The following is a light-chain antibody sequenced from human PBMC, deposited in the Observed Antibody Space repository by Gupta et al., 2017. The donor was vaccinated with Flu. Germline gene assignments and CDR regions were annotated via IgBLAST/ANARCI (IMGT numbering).Light chain of an antibody. CDR1: QSLLHSNGYNY. CDR2: LGS. V-gene: IGKV2-28*01. CDR3: MQALQSPRT. Sequence: VMTQSPLSLPVTPGEPASTSCMSSQSLLHSNGYNYLDWYLQKPGQSPQHLIYLGSNRASGVPDRFSGSGSGTDFTLTISSVQAEDVGVYYCMQALQSPRTFGEGTKVEIK. J-gene: IGKJ4*02.